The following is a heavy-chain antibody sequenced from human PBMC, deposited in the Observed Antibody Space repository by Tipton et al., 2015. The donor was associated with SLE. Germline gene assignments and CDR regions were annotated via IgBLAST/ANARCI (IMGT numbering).Heavy chain of an antibody. Sequence: GLVKPSQTFSLTCAISGDSVSRNDTIWNWIRQSPSRGLEWLGRKYYRSKWYNDYAVSVKSRITINPDTSKNQFSLQLNSVTPEDTAVYYCARGSWSERGNAFDIWGQGTMVTVSS. D-gene: IGHD6-13*01. CDR3: ARGSWSERGNAFDI. CDR1: GDSVSRNDTI. J-gene: IGHJ3*02. CDR2: KYYRSKWYN. V-gene: IGHV6-1*01.